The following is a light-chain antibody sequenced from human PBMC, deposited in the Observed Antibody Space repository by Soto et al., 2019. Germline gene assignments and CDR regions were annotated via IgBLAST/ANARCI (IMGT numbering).Light chain of an antibody. CDR1: QGISSY. V-gene: IGKV1-9*01. CDR3: QQLKRYPLS. J-gene: IGKJ4*01. CDR2: AAS. Sequence: IPLTQSPSSLSASIGDRVTITCRASQGISSYLAWYQQKPGKAPELLIDAASTLQSGVPSRFSGSGSGTDFTLTISSLQPEDFATYYCQQLKRYPLSFGGGTKVEI.